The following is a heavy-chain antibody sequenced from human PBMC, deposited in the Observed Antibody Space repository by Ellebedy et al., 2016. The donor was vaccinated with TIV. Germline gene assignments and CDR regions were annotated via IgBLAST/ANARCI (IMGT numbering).Heavy chain of an antibody. V-gene: IGHV1-46*01. CDR2: INPSRGTT. CDR1: GYTFSSYW. Sequence: AASVKVSCKASGYTFSSYWIHWVRQAPGQGLEWMGMINPSRGTTDYAQRFQGRVSMTRDTSTSTVYMEMSSLRSEDTAEYYCARANRPITMARGLITPPDHWGQGTLVTVSS. CDR3: ARANRPITMARGLITPPDH. J-gene: IGHJ4*02. D-gene: IGHD3-10*01.